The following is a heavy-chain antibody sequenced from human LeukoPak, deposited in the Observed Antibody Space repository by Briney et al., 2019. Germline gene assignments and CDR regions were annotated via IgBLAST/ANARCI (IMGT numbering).Heavy chain of an antibody. V-gene: IGHV3-74*01. J-gene: IGHJ6*03. CDR2: INPDGSST. CDR1: GFTLNSDW. D-gene: IGHD7-27*01. CDR3: ARGPIWDYYMDV. Sequence: GGSLRLSCAASGFTLNSDWIHWVRQAPGKGLVWVSRINPDGSSTSYADSVKGRFTISRDNAKNTLYLQMNSLRAEDTAVYYCARGPIWDYYMDVWGKGTTVTVSS.